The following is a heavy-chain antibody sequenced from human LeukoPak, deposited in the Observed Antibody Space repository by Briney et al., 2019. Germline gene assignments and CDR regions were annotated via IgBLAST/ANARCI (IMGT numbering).Heavy chain of an antibody. CDR1: GLIVRSKY. Sequence: GGPLSLFCAPSGLIVRSKYKIWVRQAPGKGLEWVSVIHSGGSTYISGSVEGRFTISTDNSKNAFYLQMYSLRHEETAVYYCARMGVWGGAGGWSYFDYWGQGTLVTVSS. CDR3: ARMGVWGGAGGWSYFDY. CDR2: IHSGGST. J-gene: IGHJ4*02. D-gene: IGHD2-8*01. V-gene: IGHV3-66*02.